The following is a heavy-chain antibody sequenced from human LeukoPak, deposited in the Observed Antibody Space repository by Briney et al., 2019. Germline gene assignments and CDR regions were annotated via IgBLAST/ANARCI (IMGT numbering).Heavy chain of an antibody. Sequence: GGSLRLSCATPGFTFSSYWMSWVRQAPGKGLEWVANIKQDESEKYYVDSVKGRFTISRDNAKNSLYLQMNSLRAEDTAVYYCTRVYEYISGWYRNDYWGQGTLVTVSS. D-gene: IGHD6-19*01. J-gene: IGHJ4*02. V-gene: IGHV3-7*01. CDR3: TRVYEYISGWYRNDY. CDR1: GFTFSSYW. CDR2: IKQDESEK.